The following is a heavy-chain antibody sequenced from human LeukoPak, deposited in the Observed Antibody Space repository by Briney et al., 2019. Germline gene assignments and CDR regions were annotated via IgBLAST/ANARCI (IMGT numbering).Heavy chain of an antibody. CDR3: ARDDEYSYGPYYYYYYMDV. V-gene: IGHV3-48*01. J-gene: IGHJ6*03. CDR1: GFTFSSYS. Sequence: GGSLRLSCAASGFTFSSYSMNWVRQAPGKGLEWVSYISSSSTIYYADSVKGRFTISRDNAKNSLYLQMNSLRAEDTAVYYCARDDEYSYGPYYYYYYMDVWGKGTTVTVSS. CDR2: ISSSSTI. D-gene: IGHD5-18*01.